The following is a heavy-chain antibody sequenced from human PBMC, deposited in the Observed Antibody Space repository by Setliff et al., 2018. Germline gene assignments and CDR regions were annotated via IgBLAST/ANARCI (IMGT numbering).Heavy chain of an antibody. CDR1: GGSISSGGFY. V-gene: IGHV4-61*09. Sequence: SCSVSGGSISSGGFYWSWIRQSAGRGLEWIGHFHTGGATDYNLSLKSRVTISLDSSKNQFSLRLSSVTAADAAVYFCARESATIGEFPLYYFDKWGQGIPGTVSS. J-gene: IGHJ4*02. D-gene: IGHD3-10*01. CDR3: ARESATIGEFPLYYFDK. CDR2: FHTGGAT.